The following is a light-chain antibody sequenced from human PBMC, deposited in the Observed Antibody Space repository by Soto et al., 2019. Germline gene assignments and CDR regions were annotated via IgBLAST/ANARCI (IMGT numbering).Light chain of an antibody. V-gene: IGKV1-39*01. CDR1: QSISSY. CDR3: QQTYSTRWT. Sequence: DIQMTQSPSSLSASVGDRVTITCRASQSISSYLNWYQQKPGKAPKLLIYGAYTLQSGVPSRFSGIGSGTDFTLTISSLQPEDFATYYCQQTYSTRWTFGQGTKVDIK. J-gene: IGKJ1*01. CDR2: GAY.